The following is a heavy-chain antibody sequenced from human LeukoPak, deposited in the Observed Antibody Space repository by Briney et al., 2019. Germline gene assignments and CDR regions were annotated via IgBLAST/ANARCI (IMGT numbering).Heavy chain of an antibody. CDR1: GYTFTSYY. CDR3: ARDRGSSRVGAIDY. CDR2: INPNSGGT. D-gene: IGHD1-26*01. J-gene: IGHJ4*02. Sequence: ASVKVSCKASGYTFTSYYMHWMRQAPGQGLEWMGWINPNSGGTNYAQKFQGRVTMTRDTSISTAYMELSRLRSDDTAVYYCARDRGSSRVGAIDYWGQGTLVTVSS. V-gene: IGHV1-2*02.